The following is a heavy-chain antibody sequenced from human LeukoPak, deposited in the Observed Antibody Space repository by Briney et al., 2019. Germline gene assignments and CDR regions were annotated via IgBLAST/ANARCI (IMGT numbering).Heavy chain of an antibody. CDR3: AKYYYGSGTSLGY. CDR2: INSDGSST. D-gene: IGHD3-10*01. Sequence: AGGSLRLSCAASGFTFSSYWMHWVRHAPGKGLVWVSRINSDGSSTSYADSVKGRFTISRDNAKNSLYLQMNSLRAEDTAVYYCAKYYYGSGTSLGYWGQGTLVTVSS. V-gene: IGHV3-74*01. CDR1: GFTFSSYW. J-gene: IGHJ4*02.